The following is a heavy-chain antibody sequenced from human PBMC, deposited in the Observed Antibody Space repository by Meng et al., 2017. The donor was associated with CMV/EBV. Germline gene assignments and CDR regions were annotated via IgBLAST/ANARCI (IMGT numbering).Heavy chain of an antibody. D-gene: IGHD3-3*01. CDR1: SGDYF. V-gene: IGHV4-30-4*08. J-gene: IGHJ5*02. CDR3: ARVVRDDFWSGYYRGGWFDP. Sequence: SGDYFGSWIRQPPGKGLEWIGYIYYSGTTYYNPSLKSRVTISVDTSKNQFSLKLSSVTAADTAVYYCARVVRDDFWSGYYRGGWFDPWGQGTLVTVSS. CDR2: IYYSGTT.